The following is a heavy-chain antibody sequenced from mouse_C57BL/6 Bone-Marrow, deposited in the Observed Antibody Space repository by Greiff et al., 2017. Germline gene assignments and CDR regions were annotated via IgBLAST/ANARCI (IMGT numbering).Heavy chain of an antibody. D-gene: IGHD1-1*01. CDR3: ARWGFIAAGVWYAMDY. CDR1: GFNIKNTY. J-gene: IGHJ4*01. CDR2: IDPANGNT. V-gene: IGHV14-3*01. Sequence: VQLKQSVAELVRPGASVKLSCTASGFNIKNTYMPWVKQRPEQGLEWIGRIDPANGNTKYAPKFQGKAPITADPSSNTAYLQLSSLTSEDTAIYYGARWGFIAAGVWYAMDYWGQGTSVTVSS.